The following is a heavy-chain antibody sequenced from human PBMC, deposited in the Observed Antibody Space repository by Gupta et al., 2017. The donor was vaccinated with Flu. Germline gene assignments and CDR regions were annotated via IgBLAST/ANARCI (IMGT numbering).Heavy chain of an antibody. V-gene: IGHV3-33*01. D-gene: IGHD5-24*01. Sequence: QVQLVESGGGVVQPGRSLRRSCAASGFTFSSYGMHWVRQAPGKGLEWVAVIWYDGSNKYYADSVKGRFTISRDNSKNTLYLQMNSLRAEDTAVYYCARAERWLQDTFDYWGQGTLVTVSS. CDR2: IWYDGSNK. CDR1: GFTFSSYG. CDR3: ARAERWLQDTFDY. J-gene: IGHJ4*02.